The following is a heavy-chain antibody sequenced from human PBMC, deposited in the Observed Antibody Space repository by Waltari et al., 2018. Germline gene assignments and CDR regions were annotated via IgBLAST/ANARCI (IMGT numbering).Heavy chain of an antibody. CDR2: INAGNGNT. V-gene: IGHV1-3*01. CDR3: ARAPRVVPAAHNHDAFDI. D-gene: IGHD2-2*01. CDR1: GYTFTSYA. J-gene: IGHJ3*02. Sequence: QVQLVQSGAEVKKPGASVKVSCTASGYTFTSYAMHWVRQAPGQRLEWMGWINAGNGNTKYSQKFQGRVTITRDTSASTAYMELNSLRAEDTAVYYCARAPRVVPAAHNHDAFDIWGQGTMVTVSS.